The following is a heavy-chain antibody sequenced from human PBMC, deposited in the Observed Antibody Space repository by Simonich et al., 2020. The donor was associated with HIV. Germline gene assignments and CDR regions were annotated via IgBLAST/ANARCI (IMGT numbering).Heavy chain of an antibody. CDR2: IYYRGRT. J-gene: IGHJ6*03. CDR1: GGSISSYY. Sequence: QVQLQESGPGLVKPSETLSLTCTVSGGSISSYYWSWIRQPPGKGLEWIGYIYYRGRTNDNPSLKSRVTISVDTSKNQFSLKLSSVTAADTAVYYCARTTVELNYYYYYMDVWGKGTTVTVSS. D-gene: IGHD1-26*01. V-gene: IGHV4-59*08. CDR3: ARTTVELNYYYYYMDV.